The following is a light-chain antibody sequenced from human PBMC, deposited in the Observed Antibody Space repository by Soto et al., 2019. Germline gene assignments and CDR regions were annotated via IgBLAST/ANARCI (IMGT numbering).Light chain of an antibody. J-gene: IGKJ1*01. CDR1: QSVSSIY. CDR2: GAS. CDR3: QQSLNPKT. Sequence: EIVLTQSPGTVSLSPGERATLSCRATQSVSSIYVAWYQQKPGQAPTLLIYGASTRATGIPDRFSGSGSGTDFTLTIDRLETEDFAVYYCQQSLNPKTFGQGTKVDIK. V-gene: IGKV3-20*01.